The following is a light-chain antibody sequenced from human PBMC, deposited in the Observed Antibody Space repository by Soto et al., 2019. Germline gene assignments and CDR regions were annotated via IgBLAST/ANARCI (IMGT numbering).Light chain of an antibody. V-gene: IGKV3-20*01. J-gene: IGKJ5*01. CDR1: QSVSSSY. Sequence: EALMTRSPRTLSKSPGERATLSCRARQSVSSSYLAWYHQKPGQAPRLLIYGASSRATGIPDRFSGSGSGTDFTLTISRLEPEDFAVYYCQQYGSSPFITFGQGTRLEIK. CDR3: QQYGSSPFIT. CDR2: GAS.